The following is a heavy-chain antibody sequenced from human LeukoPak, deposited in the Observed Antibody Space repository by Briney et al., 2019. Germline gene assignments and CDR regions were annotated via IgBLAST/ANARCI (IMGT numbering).Heavy chain of an antibody. J-gene: IGHJ4*02. CDR3: ARESIAVAGAPFDY. D-gene: IGHD6-19*01. CDR1: GFTFSSYE. V-gene: IGHV3-48*03. Sequence: GGSLRLSCAASGFTFSSYEMNWVRQAPGKGLEWVSYISSGSTIYDADSVKGRFTISRDNAKNSLYLQMNSLRAGDTAVYYCARESIAVAGAPFDYWGQGTLVTVSS. CDR2: ISSGSTI.